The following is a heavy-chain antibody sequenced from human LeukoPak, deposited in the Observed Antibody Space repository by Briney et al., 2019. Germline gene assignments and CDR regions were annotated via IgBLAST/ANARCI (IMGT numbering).Heavy chain of an antibody. CDR1: GGSISSGSYY. D-gene: IGHD7-27*01. J-gene: IGHJ4*02. Sequence: SETLSLTCTVSGGSISSGSYYWSWIRQPAGKGLEWIGRIYTSGSTNYNPSLKSRVTISVDTSKNQFSLKLSSVTAADTAVYYCASNTGTVFDYWGQGALVTVSS. CDR3: ASNTGTVFDY. CDR2: IYTSGST. V-gene: IGHV4-61*02.